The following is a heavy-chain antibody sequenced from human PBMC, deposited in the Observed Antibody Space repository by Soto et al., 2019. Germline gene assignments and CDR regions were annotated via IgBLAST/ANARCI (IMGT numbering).Heavy chain of an antibody. CDR1: GFSLSTTGVT. CDR2: IYWDDDK. J-gene: IGHJ4*02. CDR3: AHRVDYRGSWNTGYFDY. D-gene: IGHD2-15*01. V-gene: IGHV2-5*02. Sequence: GSGPTLVNPTQTLTLTCSFSGFSLSTTGVTVGWIRQPPGKALECLVLIYWDDDKRYSPSLKSRLTITRDTSKNQVVLTMTDMDTVDTATYYCAHRVDYRGSWNTGYFDYWGQGTLVTVSS.